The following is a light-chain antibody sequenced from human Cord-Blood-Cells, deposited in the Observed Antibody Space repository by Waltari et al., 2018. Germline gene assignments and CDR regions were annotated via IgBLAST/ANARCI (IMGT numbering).Light chain of an antibody. CDR3: QQYGSSHMYT. CDR2: GAS. Sequence: EIVLTQSPGTLSLSPGAGATLSGRASQSVSSSYLAWYQQKPGQAPRLLIYGASSRATGIPDRFSGSGSGTDFTLTISRLEPEDFAVYYCQQYGSSHMYTFGQGTKLEIK. V-gene: IGKV3-20*01. J-gene: IGKJ2*01. CDR1: QSVSSSY.